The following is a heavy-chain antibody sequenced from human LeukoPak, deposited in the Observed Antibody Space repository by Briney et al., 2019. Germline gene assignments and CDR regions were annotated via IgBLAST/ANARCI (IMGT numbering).Heavy chain of an antibody. D-gene: IGHD6-19*01. CDR3: ARDLGSSGFFDY. V-gene: IGHV3-33*01. CDR1: GFNFRSYG. J-gene: IGHJ4*02. Sequence: GGSLRLSCVASGFNFRSYGMHWVRQAQGKGLEWVAIIWYDGSDKYYADSVKGRFTISRDNSRNTLYLQMSSLRAEDTAVYYCARDLGSSGFFDYWGQGTLVTVSP. CDR2: IWYDGSDK.